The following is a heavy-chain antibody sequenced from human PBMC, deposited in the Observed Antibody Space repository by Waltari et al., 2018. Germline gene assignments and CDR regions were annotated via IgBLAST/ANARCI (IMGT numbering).Heavy chain of an antibody. Sequence: HVPLQESGPGLMKPSATLSLTCTGSGDFLSDDHSPWIRQAPGKGLEWLASCRPPAGAKCSHSLQSRPRASPATSNTPFPPGRHAPGKGLEEIAYLRNTGGTKCTSSLEGRVTVSAVTAKKQFSLRLTSVTAADTAVYYCARLPTKYFDSLGWGFFDQWGQGILVTVSS. CDR1: GDFLSDDH. D-gene: IGHD2-21*01. CDR2: CRPPAGA. V-gene: IGHV4-4*08. J-gene: IGHJ4*02. CDR3: RNTGGTKCTSSLEGRVTVSAVTAKKQFSLRLTSVTAADTAVYYCARLPTKYFDSLGWGFFDQ.